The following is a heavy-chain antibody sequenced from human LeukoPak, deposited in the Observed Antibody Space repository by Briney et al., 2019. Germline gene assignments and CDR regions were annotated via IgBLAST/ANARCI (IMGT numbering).Heavy chain of an antibody. Sequence: GGSLRLPCAASGFTFSSYAMSWVRQAPGKGLEWVSAISGSGGSTYYADSVKGRFTISRDNSKNTLYLQMNSLRAEDTAVYYCAKDPRYGRFFDYWGQGTLVTVSS. J-gene: IGHJ4*02. CDR2: ISGSGGST. D-gene: IGHD5-18*01. CDR1: GFTFSSYA. V-gene: IGHV3-23*01. CDR3: AKDPRYGRFFDY.